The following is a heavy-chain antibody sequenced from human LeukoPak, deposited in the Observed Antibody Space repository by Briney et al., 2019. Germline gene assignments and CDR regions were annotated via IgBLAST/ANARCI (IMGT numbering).Heavy chain of an antibody. J-gene: IGHJ6*03. V-gene: IGHV3-21*01. CDR1: GFTFSSHG. D-gene: IGHD1-26*01. CDR3: ARDPYSGNYYQYYYYYMDV. CDR2: ISPSGDIL. Sequence: GSLRLSCAASGFTFSSHGMNWVRQAPGKGLEWVSGISPSGDILYYADSVKGQFTISRDNAKNSLYLQLNSLRDEDTAVYYCARDPYSGNYYQYYYYYMDVWGKGTTVTVSS.